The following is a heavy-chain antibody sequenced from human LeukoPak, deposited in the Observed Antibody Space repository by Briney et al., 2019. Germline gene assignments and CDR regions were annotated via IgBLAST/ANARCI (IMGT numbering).Heavy chain of an antibody. V-gene: IGHV4-39*07. CDR2: IYYSGST. CDR3: VSWFGEWWPLTHYYYYMDV. CDR1: GGSISSSSYY. D-gene: IGHD3-10*01. Sequence: SETLSLTCTVSGGSISSSSYYWGWFRQPPGKGLEWIGSIYYSGSTYYNPSLKSRVTISVDTSKNQFSLKLSSVTAADTAVYYCVSWFGEWWPLTHYYYYMDVWGKGTTVTVSS. J-gene: IGHJ6*03.